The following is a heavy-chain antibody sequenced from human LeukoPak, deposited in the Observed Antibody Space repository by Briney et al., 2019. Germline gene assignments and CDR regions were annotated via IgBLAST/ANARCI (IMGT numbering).Heavy chain of an antibody. Sequence: GGSLRLSCAASGFTFNRYGMHWVRQAPGKGLEWVAVVWDNGINKFYADSVKGRFTISRGNSKHTLSLHMNSLRAEDAAGYYCVKEPAPYSLGDAWGKGTTVTVSS. CDR2: VWDNGINK. J-gene: IGHJ6*04. D-gene: IGHD5-18*01. V-gene: IGHV3-33*06. CDR3: VKEPAPYSLGDA. CDR1: GFTFNRYG.